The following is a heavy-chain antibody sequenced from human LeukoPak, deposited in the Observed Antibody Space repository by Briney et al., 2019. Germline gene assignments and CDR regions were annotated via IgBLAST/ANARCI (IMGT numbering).Heavy chain of an antibody. CDR1: GFTFSSYS. J-gene: IGHJ4*02. V-gene: IGHV3-21*01. CDR2: ISSSSSYI. D-gene: IGHD3-22*01. Sequence: PGGSLRLSCAASGFTFSSYSMNWVRQAPGKGLEWVSSISSSSSYIYYADSVKGRFTISRDNAKNSLYLQMNSLRAEDTAVYYCARDPGGDYYDSSGYYDYWGQGTLVTVSS. CDR3: ARDPGGDYYDSSGYYDY.